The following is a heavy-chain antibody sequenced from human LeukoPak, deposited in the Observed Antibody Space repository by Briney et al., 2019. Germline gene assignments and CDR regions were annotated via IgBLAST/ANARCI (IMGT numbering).Heavy chain of an antibody. J-gene: IGHJ4*02. CDR2: IRYDGSNK. CDR3: AKLVGAYCGGDCYV. D-gene: IGHD2-21*01. CDR1: GFTFSSYG. Sequence: GESLKISCAASGFTFSSYGMHWVRQAPGKGLEWVAFIRYDGSNKYYADSVKGRFTISRDNSKNTLYLQMNSLRAEDTAVYYCAKLVGAYCGGDCYVWGQGTLVTVSS. V-gene: IGHV3-30*02.